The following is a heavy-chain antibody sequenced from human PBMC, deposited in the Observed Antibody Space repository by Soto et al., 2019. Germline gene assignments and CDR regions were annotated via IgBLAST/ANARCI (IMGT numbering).Heavy chain of an antibody. CDR1: GYTFATST. CDR2: IKAYSGNT. CDR3: AIADYGDDDY. Sequence: QLQLVQSGPEAKKPGASVKVSCKASGYTFATSTISWLRQAPGQGPEGMGWIKAYSGNTNYAQKLQGRLTMTTDTSTSTAYMELRSLTTDDPAIYYCAIADYGDDDYWGQGTLVTVSS. D-gene: IGHD4-17*01. J-gene: IGHJ4*02. V-gene: IGHV1-18*01.